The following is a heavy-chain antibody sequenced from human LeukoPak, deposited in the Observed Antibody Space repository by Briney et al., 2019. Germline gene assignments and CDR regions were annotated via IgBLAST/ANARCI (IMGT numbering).Heavy chain of an antibody. CDR1: GGSITNYY. J-gene: IGHJ6*02. CDR3: ARGDPQLSPRFGMDV. V-gene: IGHV4-59*01. D-gene: IGHD3-16*01. CDR2: IYYSAST. Sequence: SETLSLTCTVSGGSITNYYWSWIRQPPGKGLEWIAYIYYSASTNYNPSLKSRVTISVDTFKNQFSLKLSSVTAADTAEYYCARGDPQLSPRFGMDVWGQGTTVTVSS.